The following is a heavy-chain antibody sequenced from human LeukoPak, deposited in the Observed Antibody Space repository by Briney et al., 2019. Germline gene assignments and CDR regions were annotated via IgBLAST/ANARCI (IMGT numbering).Heavy chain of an antibody. CDR1: GFTFSNYW. Sequence: GGSLRLSCVASGFTFSNYWMTWVRQAPGKGLEWVAIIKEDGSEKNYADSVKGRFTISRDNAKNSLYLQMNSLRGEDTAVYYCARARYSDYWGQGTLVTVSS. J-gene: IGHJ4*02. V-gene: IGHV3-7*01. CDR2: IKEDGSEK. CDR3: ARARYSDY.